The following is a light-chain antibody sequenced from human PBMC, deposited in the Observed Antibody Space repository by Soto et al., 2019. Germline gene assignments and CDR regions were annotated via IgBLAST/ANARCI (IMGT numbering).Light chain of an antibody. CDR3: QQYNTYPWT. V-gene: IGKV1-5*03. Sequence: DVQMTQSPSTLSASVGDRVTITCRASQTINNWLAWYQQRPGKAPTFLIYKTSTLETGVPSRFSGSGSGTEFTLTISSLQPEDFAIYYFQQYNTYPWTFGQGTRVEI. CDR1: QTINNW. CDR2: KTS. J-gene: IGKJ1*01.